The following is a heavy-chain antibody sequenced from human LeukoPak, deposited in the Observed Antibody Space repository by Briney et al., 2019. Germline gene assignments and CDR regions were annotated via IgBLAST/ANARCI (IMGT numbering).Heavy chain of an antibody. Sequence: ASVNVSCKASGGTFSSYAISWVRQAPGQGLEWMGGIIPIFGTANYAQKFQGRVTITADESTSTAYMELSSLRSEDTAVYYCARDWIVVVTPGWFDPWGQGTLVTVSS. CDR1: GGTFSSYA. CDR3: ARDWIVVVTPGWFDP. CDR2: IIPIFGTA. V-gene: IGHV1-69*01. D-gene: IGHD2-21*02. J-gene: IGHJ5*02.